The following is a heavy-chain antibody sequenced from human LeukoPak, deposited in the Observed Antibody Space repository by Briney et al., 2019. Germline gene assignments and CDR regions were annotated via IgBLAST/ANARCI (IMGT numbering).Heavy chain of an antibody. J-gene: IGHJ4*02. CDR2: IFHIGST. V-gene: IGHV4-4*02. CDR3: ARRESGSSTLFY. Sequence: RASGTLSLTCGASGDSISSNNWWTWVRQPPGEGLEWIGEIFHIGSTNYNPSLKSRVTISVDKSKNQFSLNLSSVTAANTAVYYCARRESGSSTLFYWGQGTLVTISS. D-gene: IGHD3-3*01. CDR1: GDSISSNNW.